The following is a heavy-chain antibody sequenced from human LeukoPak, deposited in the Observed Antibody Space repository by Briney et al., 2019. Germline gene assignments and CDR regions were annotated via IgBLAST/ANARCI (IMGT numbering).Heavy chain of an antibody. CDR1: GCSIISYY. CDR3: ARHLNNCGDDCYVFDY. V-gene: IGHV4-59*08. D-gene: IGHD2-21*01. CDR2: INYSGST. J-gene: IGHJ4*02. Sequence: SDTLSLTCTVSGCSIISYYWSWMRQPPGQGLEWMGCINYSGSTNYNASLKSRVTISVPPTKNQFSLRVSSVTAADTAVYYCARHLNNCGDDCYVFDYWGQGTLVTVSP.